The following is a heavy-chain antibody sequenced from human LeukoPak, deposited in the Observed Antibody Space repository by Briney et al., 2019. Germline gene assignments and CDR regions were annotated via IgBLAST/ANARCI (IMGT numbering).Heavy chain of an antibody. Sequence: SETLSLTPTVSGGSISSSSYYWGWIRQPPGKGLEWIGSIYYSGSTYYNPSLKSRVTISVDTSKNQFSLKLSSVTAADTAVYYCARHGLLGGGYYYFDYWGQGTLVTVSS. V-gene: IGHV4-39*01. D-gene: IGHD3-22*01. CDR3: ARHGLLGGGYYYFDY. J-gene: IGHJ4*02. CDR2: IYYSGST. CDR1: GGSISSSSYY.